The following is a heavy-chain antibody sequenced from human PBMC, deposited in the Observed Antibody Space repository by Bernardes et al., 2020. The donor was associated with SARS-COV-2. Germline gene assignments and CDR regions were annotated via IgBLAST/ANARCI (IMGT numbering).Heavy chain of an antibody. CDR2: IYSSGSS. Sequence: SETLSLTCTVSGASISSSNYYWGWLRQPPGKGLEWVVSIYSSGSSYYNPSLQSRVSASVDSSTNQFSLRLAFMTAADTAVYYCPGSSCGIDCYIGGLRSWDYGMDVWGRGTTVTVSS. V-gene: IGHV4-39*01. CDR3: PGSSCGIDCYIGGLRSWDYGMDV. CDR1: GASISSSNYY. D-gene: IGHD2-21*02. J-gene: IGHJ6*02.